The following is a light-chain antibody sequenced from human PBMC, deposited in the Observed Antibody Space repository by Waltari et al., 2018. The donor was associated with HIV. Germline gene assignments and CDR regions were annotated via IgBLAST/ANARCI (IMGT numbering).Light chain of an antibody. CDR1: DSNIGSNT. CDR2: VNN. Sequence: QSVLTQPPSASGTPGKRVTISCSGSDSNIGSNTVSWYQRLPGMAPKLLIYVNNQRPSGVPDRFSGSRSGTSASLAISGLQFEDEADYYCATWDDSLNGVIFGGGTILTVL. V-gene: IGLV1-44*01. J-gene: IGLJ2*01. CDR3: ATWDDSLNGVI.